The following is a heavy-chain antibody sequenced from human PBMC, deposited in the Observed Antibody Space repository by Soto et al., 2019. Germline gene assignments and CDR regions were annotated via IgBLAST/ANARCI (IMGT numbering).Heavy chain of an antibody. Sequence: QVQLQESGPGLVKPSETLSLTCTVSGGSVRSDIYYWNWIRQPPGKGLEWIGYIYDRGITNYNPSIRSRVTISLDTSKNQISLKLNSVTAADTAVYYCARDDFGDEGYFDYWGQGTLVTVSS. CDR1: GGSVRSDIYY. V-gene: IGHV4-61*01. D-gene: IGHD4-17*01. CDR3: ARDDFGDEGYFDY. J-gene: IGHJ4*02. CDR2: IYDRGIT.